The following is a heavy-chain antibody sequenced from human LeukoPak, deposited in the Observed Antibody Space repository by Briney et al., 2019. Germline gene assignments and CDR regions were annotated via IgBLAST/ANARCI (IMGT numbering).Heavy chain of an antibody. V-gene: IGHV3-7*01. CDR3: ARDLRVVPHQNWFDP. J-gene: IGHJ5*02. CDR2: IKQDGSEK. Sequence: GGSLRLSCAASGFTFIKYSMTWVRQAPGKGLEWVANIKQDGSEKYYVDSVKGRSTISRDNAKNSLYLQMNSLRAEDTAVYYCARDLRVVPHQNWFDPWGQGTLVTVSS. CDR1: GFTFIKYS. D-gene: IGHD2-2*01.